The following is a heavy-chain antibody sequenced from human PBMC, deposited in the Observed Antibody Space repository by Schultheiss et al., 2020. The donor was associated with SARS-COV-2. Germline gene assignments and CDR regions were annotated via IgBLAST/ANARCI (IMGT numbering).Heavy chain of an antibody. Sequence: GGSLRLSCAASGFTFSSYAMSWVRQAPGKGLEWVSYISSSSSTIYYADSVKGRFTISRDNSKNTLYLQLNSLRVEDTAVYYCARGSGGGYEFDYWGQGTLVTVSS. CDR1: GFTFSSYA. CDR2: ISSSSSTI. J-gene: IGHJ4*02. D-gene: IGHD5-12*01. V-gene: IGHV3-48*01. CDR3: ARGSGGGYEFDY.